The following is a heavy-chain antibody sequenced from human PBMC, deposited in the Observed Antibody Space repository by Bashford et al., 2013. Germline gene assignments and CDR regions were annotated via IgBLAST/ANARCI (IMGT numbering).Heavy chain of an antibody. CDR2: IFPSGNT. V-gene: IGHV4-4*07. Sequence: SETLSLICSVSGTSVRSYLWSWVRLPASKRLEWLGRIFPSGNTDYNPSLKGRVSMSLDTSTNQLSLRLTSPTAADTAVYFCARFAHSSFFDYWGQGTLVTVSS. CDR1: GTSVRSYL. D-gene: IGHD6-6*01. J-gene: IGHJ4*02. CDR3: ARFAHSSFFDY.